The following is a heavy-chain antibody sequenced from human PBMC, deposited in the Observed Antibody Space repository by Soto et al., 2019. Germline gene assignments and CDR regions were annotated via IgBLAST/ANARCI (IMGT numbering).Heavy chain of an antibody. J-gene: IGHJ3*02. CDR3: ASSRGSKPLDAFDI. D-gene: IGHD5-12*01. Sequence: PSETLSLTCTVSGGSISSYYWIWIRQPPGKGLEWIGYIYYSGSTNYNPSLKSRVTISVDTSKNQFSLKLSSVTAADTAVYYCASSRGSKPLDAFDIWGHGTMVTVSS. CDR1: GGSISSYY. CDR2: IYYSGST. V-gene: IGHV4-59*01.